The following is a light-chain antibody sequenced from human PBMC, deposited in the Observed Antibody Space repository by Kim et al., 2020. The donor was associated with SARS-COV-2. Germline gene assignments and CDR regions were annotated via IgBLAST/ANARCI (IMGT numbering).Light chain of an antibody. CDR1: NSNIGINT. CDR2: SNN. V-gene: IGLV1-44*01. J-gene: IGLJ3*02. Sequence: QSVLTQSPSASGTPGQRVTISCSGSNSNIGINTVNWYQQLPGTAPKLLIYSNNERPSGVPDRFSGSKSGTSASLAISGLHFEDEADYYCAAWDDSLDGWVFGGGTMVTVL. CDR3: AAWDDSLDGWV.